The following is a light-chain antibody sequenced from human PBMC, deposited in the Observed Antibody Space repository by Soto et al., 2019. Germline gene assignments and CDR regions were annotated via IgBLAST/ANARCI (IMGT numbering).Light chain of an antibody. J-gene: IGLJ1*01. CDR1: SSDVGSSNL. V-gene: IGLV2-23*01. CDR2: EGS. Sequence: QSVLAQPASVSGSPGQSITISCTGTSSDVGSSNLVSWYQQHPGKAPKLIIYEGSRRPSGVSGRFSGSKSGNTASLTISGLQAEDESDYYCCSFAGSSTFYVFGTGTKLPS. CDR3: CSFAGSSTFYV.